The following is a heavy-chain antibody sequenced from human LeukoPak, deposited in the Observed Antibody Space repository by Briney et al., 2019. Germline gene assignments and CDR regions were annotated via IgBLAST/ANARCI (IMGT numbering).Heavy chain of an antibody. CDR2: INPSGGST. J-gene: IGHJ5*02. V-gene: IGHV1-46*01. D-gene: IGHD3-3*01. CDR3: ARNQLRFLEWLFGNWFDP. CDR1: GYTFTSYY. Sequence: ASVKVSCKASGYTFTSYYMHWVRQAPGQGLEWMGIINPSGGSTSYAQKFQGRVTMTRDTSTSTAYMELRSLRSDDTAVYYCARNQLRFLEWLFGNWFDPWGQGTLVTVSS.